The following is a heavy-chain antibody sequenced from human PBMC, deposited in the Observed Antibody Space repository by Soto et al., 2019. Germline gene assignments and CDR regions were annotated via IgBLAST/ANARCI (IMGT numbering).Heavy chain of an antibody. V-gene: IGHV3-43*01. CDR1: GFRFDDYN. Sequence: GGCLRLSCAASGFRFDDYNMHWVRQAPGKGLEWVSLITWNGGNKYYENSVKGRFTISRDGTTQSVSLQMTSLKREDTGVYYCARGTLSFGSALDVWGQGTTVTVSS. J-gene: IGHJ6*02. D-gene: IGHD3-3*01. CDR3: ARGTLSFGSALDV. CDR2: ITWNGGNK.